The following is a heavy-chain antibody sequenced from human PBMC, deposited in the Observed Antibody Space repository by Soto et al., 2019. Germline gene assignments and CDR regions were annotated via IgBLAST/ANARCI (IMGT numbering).Heavy chain of an antibody. CDR2: IYYSESA. CDR3: ARLMATVANDY. CDR1: GASIRSHH. J-gene: IGHJ4*02. V-gene: IGHV4-59*08. D-gene: IGHD4-17*01. Sequence: SETLSLTCTVSGASIRSHHWSWIRQPPGKGLEWIGYIYYSESANYNSSRKSRTTITVDTSKNQFSLKLSSVTAADTAVYYCARLMATVANDYWGQGTLVTVSS.